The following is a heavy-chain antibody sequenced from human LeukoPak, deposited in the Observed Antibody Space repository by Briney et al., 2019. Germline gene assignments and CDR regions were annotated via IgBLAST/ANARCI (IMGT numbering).Heavy chain of an antibody. V-gene: IGHV7-4-1*02. CDR2: INTNTGNP. D-gene: IGHD6-19*01. Sequence: ASVKVSCKASGYTFTSYAMNWVRQAPGQGLEWMGWINTNTGNPTYAQGFTGRFVFSLDTSVSTAYLQISSLKAEDTAVYYCAREYSSGWYRVNSEYYYGMDVWGQGTTVTVSS. CDR3: AREYSSGWYRVNSEYYYGMDV. CDR1: GYTFTSYA. J-gene: IGHJ6*02.